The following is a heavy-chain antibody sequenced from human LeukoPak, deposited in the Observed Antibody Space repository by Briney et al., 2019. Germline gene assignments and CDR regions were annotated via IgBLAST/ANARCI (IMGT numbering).Heavy chain of an antibody. CDR3: ARGGRSPYYYGRGVPLYFDY. Sequence: PSETLSLTCTVSGGSVSSHYWSWIRQPPGKGLEWIGYIYYSGSTNYNPSLKSRVTISVDTSKNQFSLKLSSVTAADTAVYYCARGGRSPYYYGRGVPLYFDYWGQGTLVTVSS. CDR2: IYYSGST. CDR1: GGSVSSHY. V-gene: IGHV4-59*02. D-gene: IGHD3-10*02. J-gene: IGHJ4*02.